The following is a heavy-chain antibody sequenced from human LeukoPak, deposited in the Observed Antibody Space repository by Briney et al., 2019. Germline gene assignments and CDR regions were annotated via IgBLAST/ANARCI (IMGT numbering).Heavy chain of an antibody. CDR3: ARDLSGVTGYTYGRGIDY. CDR1: GFTFSNYA. V-gene: IGHV3-21*01. CDR2: ISSSSSYI. Sequence: GGSLRLSCAASGFTFSNYAMNWVRQAPGKGLEWVSSISSSSSYIYYADSVKGRFTISRDNAKNSLYLQMNSLRADDTAVYYCARDLSGVTGYTYGRGIDYWGQGTLVTVSS. D-gene: IGHD5-18*01. J-gene: IGHJ4*02.